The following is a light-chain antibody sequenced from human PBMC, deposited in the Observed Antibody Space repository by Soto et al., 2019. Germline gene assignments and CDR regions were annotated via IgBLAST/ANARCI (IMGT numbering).Light chain of an antibody. J-gene: IGLJ2*01. CDR2: DVS. Sequence: QSVLTQPASVSGSPGQSITISCTGTSSDVGGYNYVSWYQQHPGKAPKLMIYDVSNRPSGVSNRFFGSKSGNTASLTISGLQAEEEADYYCSSYTSSSMNVVFGGGTKLTVL. CDR1: SSDVGGYNY. V-gene: IGLV2-14*01. CDR3: SSYTSSSMNVV.